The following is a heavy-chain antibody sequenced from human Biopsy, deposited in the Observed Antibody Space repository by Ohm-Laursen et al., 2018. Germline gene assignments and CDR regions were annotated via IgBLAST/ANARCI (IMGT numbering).Heavy chain of an antibody. V-gene: IGHV1-69*04. D-gene: IGHD3-10*01. CDR2: IIPIVGIT. J-gene: IGHJ6*02. CDR1: GDTFSRSA. Sequence: SSVKVSCNASGDTFSRSAFFWVRQAPGQGLVYLGRIIPIVGITNHAQTFQGRITLTADKSTFMVYMELSRLRSDDTAIYYCARGGSGSGYYGMDVWGQGATVSVSS. CDR3: ARGGSGSGYYGMDV.